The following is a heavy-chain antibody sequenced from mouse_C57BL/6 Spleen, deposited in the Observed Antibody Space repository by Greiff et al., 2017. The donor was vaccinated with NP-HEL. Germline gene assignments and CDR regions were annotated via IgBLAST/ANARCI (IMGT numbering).Heavy chain of an antibody. CDR1: GFTFSSYT. D-gene: IGHD2-4*01. CDR3: ARRGYDYDDYFDY. J-gene: IGHJ2*01. Sequence: EVQRVESGGGLVKPGGSLKLSCAASGFTFSSYTMSWVRQTPEKRLEWVATISGGGGNTYYPDSVKGRFTISRDNAKNTLYLQMSSLGSEVTALYYCARRGYDYDDYFDYWGQGTTLTVSS. V-gene: IGHV5-9*01. CDR2: ISGGGGNT.